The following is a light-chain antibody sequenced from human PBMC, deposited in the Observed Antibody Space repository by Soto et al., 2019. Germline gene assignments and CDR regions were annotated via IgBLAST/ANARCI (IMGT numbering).Light chain of an antibody. V-gene: IGLV2-14*03. J-gene: IGLJ1*01. Sequence: QSALTQPASVSGSPGQSITISCTGTSSDIGGSTQVSWYQQYPGKAPKLMIYDVTNRPSGVSNRFSGSKSGDTASLTISGLQTEDEADYYCSSSSTTSPYVFGAGTKVTVL. CDR2: DVT. CDR3: SSSSTTSPYV. CDR1: SSDIGGSTQ.